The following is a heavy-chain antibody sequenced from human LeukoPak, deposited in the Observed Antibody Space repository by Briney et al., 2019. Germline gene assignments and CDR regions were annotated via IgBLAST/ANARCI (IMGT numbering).Heavy chain of an antibody. J-gene: IGHJ4*02. CDR1: GVSLSNYY. CDR3: VRLGYDSSGYYPDY. D-gene: IGHD3-22*01. Sequence: PSETLSLTCTVSGVSLSNYYLSWIRQPPGKGLEWIGYIYSSGSTRYNPSFTSRVTISLDASKTQFSLKLNSVTAADTAVYYCVRLGYDSSGYYPDYWGQGALVTVSS. V-gene: IGHV4-59*08. CDR2: IYSSGST.